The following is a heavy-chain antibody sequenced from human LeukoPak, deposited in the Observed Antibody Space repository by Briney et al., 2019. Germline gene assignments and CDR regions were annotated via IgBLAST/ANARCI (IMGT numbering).Heavy chain of an antibody. Sequence: ASVKVSCKASGYTFTGYYMHWVRQAPGQGLEWMGWINPNSGGTNYAQKFQGGVTMTRDTSISTAYMELSRLRSDDTAVYYCARDRKVKVHNWFDPWGQGTLVTVSS. CDR3: ARDRKVKVHNWFDP. CDR2: INPNSGGT. D-gene: IGHD3-10*01. J-gene: IGHJ5*02. CDR1: GYTFTGYY. V-gene: IGHV1-2*02.